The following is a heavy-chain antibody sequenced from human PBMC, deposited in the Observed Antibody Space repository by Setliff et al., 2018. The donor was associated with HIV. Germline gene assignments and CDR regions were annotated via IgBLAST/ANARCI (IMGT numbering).Heavy chain of an antibody. CDR1: GGSILGSSVY. D-gene: IGHD2-21*01. CDR2: VSASDDT. Sequence: SETLSLTCSVSGGSILGSSVYWGWIRQPPGKGLEWIGSVSASDDTHYNVSLKGRLSISVDTTKNQFFLNLRSVTAADTAFYYCVRPPINWGPGTLVTGSS. J-gene: IGHJ4*02. V-gene: IGHV4-39*01. CDR3: VRPPIN.